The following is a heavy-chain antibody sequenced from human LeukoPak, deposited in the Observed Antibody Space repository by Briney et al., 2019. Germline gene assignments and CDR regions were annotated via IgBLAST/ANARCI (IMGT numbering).Heavy chain of an antibody. CDR2: INPNTGDT. V-gene: IGHV1-2*06. CDR3: ATGVLRYFDWTTY. J-gene: IGHJ4*02. CDR1: GYTSTHYF. D-gene: IGHD3-9*01. Sequence: GASVKVSCKASGYTSTHYFIYWVRQAPGQGLEWMGRINPNTGDTNHAQKFQGRVTMTRDTSINTAYMELSSLRSEDTAVYYCATGVLRYFDWTTYWGQGTLVTVSS.